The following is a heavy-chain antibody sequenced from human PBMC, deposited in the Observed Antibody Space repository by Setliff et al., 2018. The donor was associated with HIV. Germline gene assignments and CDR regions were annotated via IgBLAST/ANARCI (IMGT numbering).Heavy chain of an antibody. D-gene: IGHD5-12*01. CDR3: ARCRAGGYSAYEI. CDR2: IYTSGST. CDR1: GASISSGRFY. J-gene: IGHJ4*02. Sequence: SETLSLTCTVSGASISSGRFYWSWIRQPAGKGLEWTGHIYTSGSTNYNPSLQSRVTMSIDTSKNQFSLRLSSVTAADTAVYYCARCRAGGYSAYEIWGQGTLVTVSS. V-gene: IGHV4-61*09.